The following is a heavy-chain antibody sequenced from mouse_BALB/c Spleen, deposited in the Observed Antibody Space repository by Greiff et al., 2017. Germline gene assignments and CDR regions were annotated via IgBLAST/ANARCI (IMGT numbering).Heavy chain of an antibody. Sequence: VQLQQSGPELEKPGASVKISCKASGYTFTSYVMHWVKQKPGQGLEWIGYINPYNDGTKYNEKFKGKATLTSDKSSSTAYMELSSLTSEDSAVYYCARGGYYWYFDVWGAGTTVTVSS. CDR1: GYTFTSYV. V-gene: IGHV1-14*01. D-gene: IGHD3-2*02. CDR2: INPYNDGT. J-gene: IGHJ1*01. CDR3: ARGGYYWYFDV.